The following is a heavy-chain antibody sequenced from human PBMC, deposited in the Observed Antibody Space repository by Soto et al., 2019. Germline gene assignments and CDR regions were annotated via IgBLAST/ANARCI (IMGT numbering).Heavy chain of an antibody. CDR3: ARDREVATITLLVGPLPLLTYGMDV. D-gene: IGHD5-12*01. CDR1: GYTFTGYY. CDR2: INPNSGGT. V-gene: IGHV1-2*04. Sequence: ASVKVSCKASGYTFTGYYMHWVRQAPGQGLEWMGWINPNSGGTNYAQKFQGWVTMTRDTSISTAYMELSRLRSDDTAVYYCARDREVATITLLVGPLPLLTYGMDVWGQGTTVTVSS. J-gene: IGHJ6*02.